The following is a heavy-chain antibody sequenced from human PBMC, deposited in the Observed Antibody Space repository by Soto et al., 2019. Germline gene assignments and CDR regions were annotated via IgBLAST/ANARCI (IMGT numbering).Heavy chain of an antibody. CDR3: ARRVFRGGWFDP. Sequence: SETLSLTCAVYGGSFSGYYWSWIRQPPGKGLEWIGYIYHSGSTYYNPSLKSRVTISVDRSKSQFSLKLSSVTAADTAVYYCARRVFRGGWFDPWGQGVPVTVSS. J-gene: IGHJ5*02. V-gene: IGHV4-34*01. CDR2: IYHSGST. CDR1: GGSFSGYY.